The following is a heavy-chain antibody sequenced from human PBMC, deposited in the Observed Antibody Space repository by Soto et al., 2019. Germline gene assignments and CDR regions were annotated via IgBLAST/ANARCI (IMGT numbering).Heavy chain of an antibody. CDR1: GVSLYSYA. Sequence: PGGSLKLSSAACGVSLYSYAMTWFRQATGKGLEWVSAISGSGGSTYYADSVKGRFTISRDNSKNTLYLQMNSLRAEDTAVYYCAREPYSSSWYVPPWSVDPIKNHARTTFDYWGQGTLVTVSS. V-gene: IGHV3-23*01. D-gene: IGHD6-13*01. J-gene: IGHJ4*02. CDR3: AREPYSSSWYVPPWSVDPIKNHARTTFDY. CDR2: ISGSGGST.